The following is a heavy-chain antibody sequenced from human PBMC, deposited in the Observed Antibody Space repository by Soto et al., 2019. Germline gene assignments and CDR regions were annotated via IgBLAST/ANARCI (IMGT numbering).Heavy chain of an antibody. V-gene: IGHV4-30-4*01. CDR3: ARGGGRGYYGSGTYYDF. CDR2: IYYNGAT. CDR1: GGSMNRADYY. D-gene: IGHD3-10*01. Sequence: QLQLQESGPGLVKPSQTLSLTCTVSGGSMNRADYYWSWIRQPPGKGLEWLGYIYYNGATYYNPSLDSRLTISVDTSKNQFSLKLRSVTAADTAVYFCARGGGRGYYGSGTYYDFWGQGTLVTVSS. J-gene: IGHJ4*02.